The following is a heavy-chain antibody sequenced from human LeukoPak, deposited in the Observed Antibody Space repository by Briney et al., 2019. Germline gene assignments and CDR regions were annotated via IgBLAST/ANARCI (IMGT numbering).Heavy chain of an antibody. V-gene: IGHV1-18*04. D-gene: IGHD3-10*01. CDR2: ISAYNGNT. J-gene: IGHJ4*02. Sequence: ASAKVSCKASGYTFTSYGISWVRQAPGQGLEWMGWISAYNGNTNYAQKLQGRVTMTTDTSTSTAYMELRSLRSDDTAVYYCATCTMVRGVILLGFDYWGQGTLVTVSS. CDR3: ATCTMVRGVILLGFDY. CDR1: GYTFTSYG.